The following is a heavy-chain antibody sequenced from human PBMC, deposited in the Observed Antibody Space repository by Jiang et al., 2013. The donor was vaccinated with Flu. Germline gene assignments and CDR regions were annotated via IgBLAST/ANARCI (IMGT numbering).Heavy chain of an antibody. CDR2: ISYDGSNK. D-gene: IGHD3-22*01. Sequence: GVVQPGRSLRLSCAASGFTFSSYGMHWVRQAPGKGLEWVAVISYDGSNKYYADSVKGRFTISRDNSKNTLYLQMNSLRAEDTAVYYCASVIVVSFDYWGQGTLVTVSS. CDR1: GFTFSSYG. CDR3: ASVIVVSFDY. J-gene: IGHJ4*02. V-gene: IGHV3-30*03.